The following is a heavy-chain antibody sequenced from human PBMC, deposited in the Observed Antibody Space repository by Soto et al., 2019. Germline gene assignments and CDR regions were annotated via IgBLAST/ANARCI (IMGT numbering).Heavy chain of an antibody. J-gene: IGHJ6*02. CDR1: GFTFSSYW. CDR3: ARIWGYDFWSGYYYYGMDV. CDR2: IKQDGSEK. V-gene: IGHV3-7*01. Sequence: GGSLRLSCAASGFTFSSYWMSWVRQAPGKGLEWVANIKQDGSEKYYVDSVKGRFTISRDNAKNSLYLQMNSLRAEDTAVYYCARIWGYDFWSGYYYYGMDVWGQGTTVTVSS. D-gene: IGHD3-3*01.